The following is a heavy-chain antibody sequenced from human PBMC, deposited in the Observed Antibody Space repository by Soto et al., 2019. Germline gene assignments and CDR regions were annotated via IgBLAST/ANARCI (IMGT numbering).Heavy chain of an antibody. J-gene: IGHJ4*02. CDR2: IYHSGST. CDR1: GYSISSGYY. D-gene: IGHD1-26*01. Sequence: SETLSLTCTVSGYSISSGYYWGWIRQPPGKGLEWIGSIYHSGSTYYNPSLKSRVTISVDTSKNQFSLKLSSVTAADTAVYYCARWDEVGGSYYAFDYWGQGTLVTVSS. V-gene: IGHV4-38-2*02. CDR3: ARWDEVGGSYYAFDY.